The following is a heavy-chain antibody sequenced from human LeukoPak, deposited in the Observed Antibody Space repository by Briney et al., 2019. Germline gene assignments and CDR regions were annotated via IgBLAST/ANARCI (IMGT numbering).Heavy chain of an antibody. CDR3: ARVLWRDVVSTKGGWFDT. D-gene: IGHD5/OR15-5a*01. CDR2: IYYSGAT. CDR1: GASIYTSSYY. J-gene: IGHJ5*02. Sequence: SETLSLTCTVSGASIYTSSYYWGWIRQPPGKGLEWIGNIYYSGATYYSPSFTSRVTISEDTSKNEFSLRLSSVTAADTAVYFCARVLWRDVVSTKGGWFDTWGQGTLVTVSS. V-gene: IGHV4-39*07.